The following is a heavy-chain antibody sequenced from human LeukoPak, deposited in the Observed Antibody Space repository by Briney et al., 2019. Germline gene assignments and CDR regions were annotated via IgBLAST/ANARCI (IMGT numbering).Heavy chain of an antibody. Sequence: SETLSLTCTVSGGSISSGGYYWSWIRQHPGKGLEWIGRIYTSGSTNYNPSLKSRVTISVDTSKNQFSLKLSSVTAADTAVYYCARLPAVVVVAAHAFDIWGQGTMVTVSS. V-gene: IGHV4-61*02. CDR2: IYTSGST. CDR1: GGSISSGGYY. J-gene: IGHJ3*02. CDR3: ARLPAVVVVAAHAFDI. D-gene: IGHD2-15*01.